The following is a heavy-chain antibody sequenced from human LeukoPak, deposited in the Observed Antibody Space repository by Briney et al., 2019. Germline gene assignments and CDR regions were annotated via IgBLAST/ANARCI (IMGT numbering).Heavy chain of an antibody. CDR3: ARGNSIQTYYYYMDV. CDR2: ISYDGSNK. D-gene: IGHD2/OR15-2a*01. J-gene: IGHJ6*03. V-gene: IGHV3-30*01. CDR1: GFTFSSYA. Sequence: GGSLRLSCAASGFTFSSYAMHWVRQAPGKGLEWVAVISYDGSNKYYADSVKGRFTISRDNSKNTLYLQMNSLRAEDTAVYYCARGNSIQTYYYYMDVWGKGTRSPSP.